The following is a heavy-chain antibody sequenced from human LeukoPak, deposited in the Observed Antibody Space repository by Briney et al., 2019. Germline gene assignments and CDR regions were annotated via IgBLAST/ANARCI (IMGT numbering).Heavy chain of an antibody. V-gene: IGHV4-39*07. CDR1: GGSISSSSYY. J-gene: IGHJ6*02. CDR3: ARMGGTEWELLLPVYYYGMDV. Sequence: SETLSLTCTVSGGSISSSSYYWGWIRQPPGKGLEWIGSIYYSGSTYYNPSLKSRVTISVDTSKNQFSLKLSSVTAADTAVYYCARMGGTEWELLLPVYYYGMDVWGQGTTVTVSS. CDR2: IYYSGST. D-gene: IGHD1-26*01.